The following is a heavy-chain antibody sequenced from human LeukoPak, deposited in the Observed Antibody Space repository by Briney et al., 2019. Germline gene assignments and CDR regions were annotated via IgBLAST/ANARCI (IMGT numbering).Heavy chain of an antibody. V-gene: IGHV3-23*01. CDR1: GFNFPDYA. Sequence: PGGSLRLSCAASGFNFPDYAISWLRRAPGKAPEWVSTVSGSGARTFDADSVKGRFTISRDNSKDTVYLQMNGLTADDTAVYYCAKAGFRGFSLHYFDYWGQGTLVTVSS. D-gene: IGHD5-18*01. J-gene: IGHJ4*02. CDR3: AKAGFRGFSLHYFDY. CDR2: VSGSGART.